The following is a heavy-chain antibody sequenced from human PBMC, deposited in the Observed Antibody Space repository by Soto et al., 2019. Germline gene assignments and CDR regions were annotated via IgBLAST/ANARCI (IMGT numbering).Heavy chain of an antibody. CDR3: ARDDPDYYDSNAYYGSIDY. V-gene: IGHV1-18*04. Sequence: QVQLVQSGAEVKKPGASVKVSCKASGYTFNNYYISWVRQAPGQGLEWMGWISAYNGKTNYAQKLQGRVTMTTDTSTSTAYMELRSLRSDDTAVYYCARDDPDYYDSNAYYGSIDYWGQGTLVTVSS. J-gene: IGHJ4*02. CDR2: ISAYNGKT. CDR1: GYTFNNYY. D-gene: IGHD3-22*01.